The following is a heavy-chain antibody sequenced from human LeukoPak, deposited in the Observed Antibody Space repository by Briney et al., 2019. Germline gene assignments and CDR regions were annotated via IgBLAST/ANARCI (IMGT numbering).Heavy chain of an antibody. CDR1: GFTLSRYR. CDR3: ARDGSSGWYIYMDV. CDR2: INSDGSST. V-gene: IGHV3-74*01. J-gene: IGHJ6*03. D-gene: IGHD6-19*01. Sequence: PGGSLRLSCAASGFTLSRYRMHWVRQAPGKGLVWVSRINSDGSSTSYADSVKGRFTTSRDNAKNTLYLQMNSLRAEDTAVYYCARDGSSGWYIYMDVWGKGTTVTVSS.